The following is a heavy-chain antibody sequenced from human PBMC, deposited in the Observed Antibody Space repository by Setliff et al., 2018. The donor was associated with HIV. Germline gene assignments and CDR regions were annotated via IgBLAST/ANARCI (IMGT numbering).Heavy chain of an antibody. Sequence: PSETLSLTCTVSGGSISSSSHYWGWIRQPPGKGLEWIGNIYHSGSTYYNPALKSRVTISVDTSKNQFSLNLSAVTAADTAVYYCARRSPGGGYYMDVWGKGTTVTVSS. V-gene: IGHV4-39*01. CDR3: ARRSPGGGYYMDV. CDR1: GGSISSSSHY. J-gene: IGHJ6*03. D-gene: IGHD3-16*01. CDR2: IYHSGST.